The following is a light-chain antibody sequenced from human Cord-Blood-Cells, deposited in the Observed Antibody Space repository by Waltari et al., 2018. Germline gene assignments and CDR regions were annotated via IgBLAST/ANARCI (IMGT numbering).Light chain of an antibody. CDR3: QQYGSSPPT. J-gene: IGKJ1*01. V-gene: IGKV3-20*01. Sequence: EIVLTQSPGTLSLSPGERANLSCRASQSVSSSYLAWYQQKPGQAPRLLIYGASSRATGIPDRFSGSGSGTDFTLTISRLEPEDFAVYYRQQYGSSPPTFGQGTKVEIK. CDR1: QSVSSSY. CDR2: GAS.